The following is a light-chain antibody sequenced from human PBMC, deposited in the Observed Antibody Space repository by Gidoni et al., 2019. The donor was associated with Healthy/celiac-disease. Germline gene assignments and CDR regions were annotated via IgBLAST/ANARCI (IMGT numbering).Light chain of an antibody. J-gene: IGKJ1*01. V-gene: IGKV4-1*01. Sequence: IVMTQSPDPPAVSLGERATINCKSSQSVLYSSNNKNYLAWYQQKPGQPPKLLIYWASTRESGVPDRFSGSGSGTDFTLTISSLQAEDVAVYYCQQYYSTPPWTFGQGTKVEIK. CDR1: QSVLYSSNNKNY. CDR3: QQYYSTPPWT. CDR2: WAS.